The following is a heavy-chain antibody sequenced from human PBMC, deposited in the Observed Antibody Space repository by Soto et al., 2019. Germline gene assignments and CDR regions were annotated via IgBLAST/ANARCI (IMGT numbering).Heavy chain of an antibody. CDR2: IYYDGPT. CDR1: GTSVSSNSNH. Sequence: QVQLQESGPGLVEPSEPLSLTCNVSGTSVSSNSNHWSWVRPPPVTGLEWNGYIYYDGPTNYNPSLKNRVTISLDTDKNQFSLKVTAVTAVDTAVYYCARRVGATLPRVWGHGTLVTVSS. D-gene: IGHD1-26*01. V-gene: IGHV4-61*01. CDR3: ARRVGATLPRV. J-gene: IGHJ4*01.